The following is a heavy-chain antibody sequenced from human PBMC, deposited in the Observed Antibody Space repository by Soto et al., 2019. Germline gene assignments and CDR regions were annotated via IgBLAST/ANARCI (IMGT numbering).Heavy chain of an antibody. J-gene: IGHJ5*02. CDR2: ISWDGYST. Sequence: GGSLILSCAASGFTFDDYTMHWVRQAPGEGLEWVSLISWDGYSTYYTDSVKGRFTISRDNSRNSLYLQMNSLRTEDTALYYCAKDIAYRGYGGFDPWGLGTLVTVSS. CDR1: GFTFDDYT. D-gene: IGHD5-12*01. CDR3: AKDIAYRGYGGFDP. V-gene: IGHV3-43*01.